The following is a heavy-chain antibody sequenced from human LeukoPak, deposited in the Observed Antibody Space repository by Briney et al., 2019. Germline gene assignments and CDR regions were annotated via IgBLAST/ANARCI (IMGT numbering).Heavy chain of an antibody. CDR3: AKGQELDDGVFDS. V-gene: IGHV3-23*01. D-gene: IGHD1-1*01. CDR2: IRSNGDTT. Sequence: GGSLRLSCAASGFTFRSIAMTWVRQAPGKGLEWVSSIRSNGDTTYNADSVKGRFTISRDNSKNTLYLQMNRLRVEDTAIYYCAKGQELDDGVFDSWGQGTLVTVSS. J-gene: IGHJ4*02. CDR1: GFTFRSIA.